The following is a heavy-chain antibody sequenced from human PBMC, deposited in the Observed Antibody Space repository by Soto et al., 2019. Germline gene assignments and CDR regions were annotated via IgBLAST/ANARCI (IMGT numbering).Heavy chain of an antibody. Sequence: PSETLSLTCTVSGGSISSYYWSWIRQPPGKRLEWIGYIYYSGSTNYNPSLKSRVTISVDTSKNQFSLKLSSVTAADTAVYYCARGAWFGELLPYYDYWGQGTLVTVSS. CDR2: IYYSGST. CDR3: ARGAWFGELLPYYDY. D-gene: IGHD3-10*01. V-gene: IGHV4-59*01. CDR1: GGSISSYY. J-gene: IGHJ4*02.